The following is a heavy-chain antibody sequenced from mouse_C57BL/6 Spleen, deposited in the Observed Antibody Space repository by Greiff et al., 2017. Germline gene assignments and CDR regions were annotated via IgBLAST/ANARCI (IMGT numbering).Heavy chain of an antibody. D-gene: IGHD3-2*02. CDR1: GYTFTSYW. CDR3: AIEDSSGLYYFDY. J-gene: IGHJ2*01. CDR2: IHPSDSDT. V-gene: IGHV1-74*01. Sequence: QVQLQQPGAELVKPGASVKVSCKASGYTFTSYWMHWVKQRPGQGLEWIGRIHPSDSDTNYNQKFKGKATLTVDKSSSPAYMQLSSLTSEYSAVYYCAIEDSSGLYYFDYWGQGTTLTVSS.